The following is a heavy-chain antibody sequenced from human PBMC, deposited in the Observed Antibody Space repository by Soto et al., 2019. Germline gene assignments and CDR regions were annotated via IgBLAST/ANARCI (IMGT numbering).Heavy chain of an antibody. J-gene: IGHJ4*02. CDR3: ARVTLSGYDYVVYFDY. Sequence: QVQLPESGPGLVKPSQTLSLTCTISGGSISSGDYYWSWIRQPPGKGLEWIGYIYYSGSTYYNPSLTSRVTISVDTSKNQFSLKLSSVTAADKAVYYCARVTLSGYDYVVYFDYCGQGTLVTVSS. CDR1: GGSISSGDYY. D-gene: IGHD5-12*01. V-gene: IGHV4-30-4*01. CDR2: IYYSGST.